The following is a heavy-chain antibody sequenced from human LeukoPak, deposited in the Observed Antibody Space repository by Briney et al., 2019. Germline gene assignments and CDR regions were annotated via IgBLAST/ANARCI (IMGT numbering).Heavy chain of an antibody. D-gene: IGHD3-3*01. CDR2: INQDGSQK. J-gene: IGHJ6*02. V-gene: IGHV3-7*01. CDR3: AKERPPSRDFWSGYSHYYYYYYGMDV. CDR1: GFTFSDYW. Sequence: PGGSLRLSCAASGFTFSDYWMSWVRQIPGRGLEWVASINQDGSQKYFVDSVKGRFTISRDNSKNTLYLQMNSLRAEDTAVYYCAKERPPSRDFWSGYSHYYYYYYGMDVWGQGTTVTVSS.